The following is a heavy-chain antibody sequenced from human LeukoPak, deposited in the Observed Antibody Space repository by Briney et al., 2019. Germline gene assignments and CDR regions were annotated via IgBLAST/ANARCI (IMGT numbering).Heavy chain of an antibody. V-gene: IGHV3-23*01. CDR3: AKIYYHDSSGYYYGREDYFDY. CDR1: GFTFSSYA. CDR2: ISGSGGST. Sequence: GGSLRLSCAASGFTFSSYAMSWVRQAPGKGLEWVSAISGSGGSTYYADSVKGRFTISRDNSKNTLYLQMNSLRAEDTAVYYCAKIYYHDSSGYYYGREDYFDYWGQGTLVTVSS. D-gene: IGHD3-22*01. J-gene: IGHJ4*02.